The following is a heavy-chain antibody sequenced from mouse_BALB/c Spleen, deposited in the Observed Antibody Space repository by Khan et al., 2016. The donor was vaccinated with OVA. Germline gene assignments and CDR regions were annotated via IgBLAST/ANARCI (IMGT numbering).Heavy chain of an antibody. V-gene: IGHV5-6*01. D-gene: IGHD1-1*01. J-gene: IGHJ3*01. CDR3: ARLAYYYDSEGFAY. CDR1: GFTFSTYG. CDR2: ISTGGHYT. Sequence: EVELVESGGDLVEPGGSLKLSCAASGFTFSTYGMSWVRQTPDKRLEWVATISTGGHYTHYPDSVRGRFTISRDNAKNTLYLQMTSLKSEDTAMFYCARLAYYYDSEGFAYWGQGTLVTVSA.